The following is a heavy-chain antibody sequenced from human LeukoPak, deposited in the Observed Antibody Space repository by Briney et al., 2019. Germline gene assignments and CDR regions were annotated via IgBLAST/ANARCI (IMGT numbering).Heavy chain of an antibody. Sequence: GGSLRLSCAASGSTFSRYWMHWVRQAPGKGLVWVSRVKSDGSDTIYADSVKGRFTISRDNAKNTLYLQMDCLRAEDTAVYYCTTGIGNYYYYWGQGTLVTVAS. V-gene: IGHV3-74*01. CDR1: GSTFSRYW. D-gene: IGHD3-10*01. CDR2: VKSDGSDT. CDR3: TTGIGNYYYY. J-gene: IGHJ4*02.